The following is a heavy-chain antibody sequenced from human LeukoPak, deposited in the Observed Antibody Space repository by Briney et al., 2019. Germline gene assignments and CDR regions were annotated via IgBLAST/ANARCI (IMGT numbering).Heavy chain of an antibody. CDR1: GFTFSSYA. CDR2: ISGSGGST. Sequence: GGSLRLSCAASGFTFSSYAMSWVRQAPGKGLEWVSAISGSGGSTYYADSVKGRFTISRDNSKNTLYLQMNSLRAEDTAVYYCAKAPGLTSTMVRGVTLDYWGQGTLVTVSS. V-gene: IGHV3-23*01. J-gene: IGHJ4*02. CDR3: AKAPGLTSTMVRGVTLDY. D-gene: IGHD3-10*01.